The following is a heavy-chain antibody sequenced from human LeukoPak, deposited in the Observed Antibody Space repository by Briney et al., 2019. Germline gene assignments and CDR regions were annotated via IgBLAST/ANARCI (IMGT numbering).Heavy chain of an antibody. D-gene: IGHD5-18*01. J-gene: IGHJ6*02. CDR1: GFTFSMYW. CDR2: ITSDGSTT. CDR3: VRDSRYTMDV. V-gene: IGHV3-74*01. Sequence: GGSLRLSCAASGFTFSMYWMHWVRQAPGKGPVWVSRITSDGSTTIYADSVKGRFTISRDNAKNTLYLQMNSLRAEDTAVYYCVRDSRYTMDVWGQGTTVTVPS.